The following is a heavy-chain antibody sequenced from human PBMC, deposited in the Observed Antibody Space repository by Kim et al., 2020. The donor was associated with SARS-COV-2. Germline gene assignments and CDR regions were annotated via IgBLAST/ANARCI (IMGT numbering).Heavy chain of an antibody. Sequence: GGSLRLSCAVSGLPFSNSHMHWVRQAPGKGLEWVALISSDEKTKLYGGSVEGRFTVSRDNSKNMLSLQMNSLRSEDTAVYYCAREIHSSGNACCLAPWGQGTLVTVSS. J-gene: IGHJ5*02. CDR1: GLPFSNSH. CDR2: ISSDEKTK. D-gene: IGHD3-22*01. V-gene: IGHV3-30*01. CDR3: AREIHSSGNACCLAP.